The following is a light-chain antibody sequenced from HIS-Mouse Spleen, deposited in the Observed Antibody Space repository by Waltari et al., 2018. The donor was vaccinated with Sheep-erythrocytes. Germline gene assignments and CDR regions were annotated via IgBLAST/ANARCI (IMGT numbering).Light chain of an antibody. CDR3: QSYDSSLSGSV. CDR1: SSNIGAGYD. CDR2: GNS. Sequence: QSVLTQPPSVSGAPGQRVTISCTGSSSNIGAGYDVHWYQQLPGTAPKPLIYGNSNRRSGVPDRFSGSKSGTSASLAITGLQAEDEADYYCQSYDSSLSGSVFGGGTKLTVL. J-gene: IGLJ2*01. V-gene: IGLV1-40*01.